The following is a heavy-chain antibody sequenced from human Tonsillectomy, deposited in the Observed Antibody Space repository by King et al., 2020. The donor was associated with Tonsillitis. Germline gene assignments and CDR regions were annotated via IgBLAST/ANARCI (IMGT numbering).Heavy chain of an antibody. CDR2: INHSGST. J-gene: IGHJ6*03. V-gene: IGHV4-34*01. Sequence: QVQLQQWGAGLLKPSETLSLTCAVHGGSFSGYYWTWIRQPPGKGLEWIGEINHSGSTNDNPPLKSRVSISVDTSKSQFSLKLPSVTAADTAVYYCARGRIAARPGAYYYYMDVWGKGTTVIVSS. D-gene: IGHD6-6*01. CDR1: GGSFSGYY. CDR3: ARGRIAARPGAYYYYMDV.